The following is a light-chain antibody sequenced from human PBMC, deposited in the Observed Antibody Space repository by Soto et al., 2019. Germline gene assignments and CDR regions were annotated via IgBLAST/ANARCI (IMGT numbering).Light chain of an antibody. V-gene: IGKV3-20*01. CDR2: GGA. CDR1: HKGYINS. CDR3: QQYGGAPFN. J-gene: IGKJ3*01. Sequence: EIVLTQAPCTLLFSPGERATVSCRARHKGYINSLSWYQQKPGQTPRLLIYGGATRATDVPDRFSGSGSGTDFALTSSRMEHDDSAVYYCQQYGGAPFNFGPGTRVDVK.